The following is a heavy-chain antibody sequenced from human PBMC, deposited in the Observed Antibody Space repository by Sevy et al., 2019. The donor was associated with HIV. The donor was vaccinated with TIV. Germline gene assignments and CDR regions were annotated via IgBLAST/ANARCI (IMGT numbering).Heavy chain of an antibody. D-gene: IGHD4-17*01. CDR1: GITFSSHA. CDR3: ARADYGDYSGEFDY. Sequence: GGSLRLSCAASGITFSSHAMHWVRQAPGKGLEWVTIISYDGSNKYYADSVKGRFTISRDNSNNTLYLQMNSLRAGDTAVYYWARADYGDYSGEFDYWGQGTLVTISS. CDR2: ISYDGSNK. J-gene: IGHJ4*02. V-gene: IGHV3-30-3*01.